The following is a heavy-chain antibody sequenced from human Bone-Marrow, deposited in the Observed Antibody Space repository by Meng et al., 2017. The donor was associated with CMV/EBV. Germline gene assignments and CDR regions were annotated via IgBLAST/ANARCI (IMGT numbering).Heavy chain of an antibody. V-gene: IGHV3-74*01. CDR3: ARGGAHYDFWSGYYKVGYFDY. J-gene: IGHJ4*02. CDR1: GFTFSSYW. Sequence: GESLKISCAASGFTFSSYWMHWVRQAPGKGLVWVSRIHSDGSSTSYADSVKGRFTISRDNVKNTLYLQMNSLRAEDTAVYYWARGGAHYDFWSGYYKVGYFDYWGQGTLVTVSS. CDR2: IHSDGSST. D-gene: IGHD3-3*01.